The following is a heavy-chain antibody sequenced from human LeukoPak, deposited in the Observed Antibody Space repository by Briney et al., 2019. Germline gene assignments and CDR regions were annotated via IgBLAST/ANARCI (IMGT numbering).Heavy chain of an antibody. J-gene: IGHJ4*02. Sequence: SETLSLTCAVYGGSFSGYYWSWIRQPPGMGLEWIGEINHSGSTNYNPSLKSRVTISVDTSKNQFSLKLSSVTAADTAVYYCARSSVWYKNFDYWGQGTLVTVSS. CDR2: INHSGST. V-gene: IGHV4-34*01. CDR3: ARSSVWYKNFDY. D-gene: IGHD1-1*01. CDR1: GGSFSGYY.